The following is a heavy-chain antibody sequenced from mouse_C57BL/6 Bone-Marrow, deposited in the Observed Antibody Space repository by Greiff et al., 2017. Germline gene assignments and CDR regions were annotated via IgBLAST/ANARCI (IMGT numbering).Heavy chain of an antibody. CDR2: IDPSDSYT. V-gene: IGHV1-50*01. J-gene: IGHJ2*01. CDR3: ARTGGLQLEFDY. CDR1: GYTFTSSW. D-gene: IGHD2-2*01. Sequence: QVQLQQPGAELVKPGASVKLSCKASGYTFTSSWMQWVKQRPGQGLEWIGEIDPSDSYTNYNQKFKGKATLTVDTSSRTPYMQLISLTSEDSAVYYCARTGGLQLEFDYWGQGTTLTVSS.